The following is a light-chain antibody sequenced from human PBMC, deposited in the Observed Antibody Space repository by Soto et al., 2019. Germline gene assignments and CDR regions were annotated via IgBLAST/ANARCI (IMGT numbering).Light chain of an antibody. CDR3: SSYRPTSTLV. V-gene: IGLV2-14*01. J-gene: IGLJ1*01. CDR2: DVI. CDR1: SSDIGGYNY. Sequence: QSVLTQPASVSGSPGQSLTISCTGTSSDIGGYNYVSWYQQHPGKAPKLILYDVITRPSGVSSRFSGSKSGNTASLTISGLQAEDEADYYCSSYRPTSTLVFGTGTKVTVL.